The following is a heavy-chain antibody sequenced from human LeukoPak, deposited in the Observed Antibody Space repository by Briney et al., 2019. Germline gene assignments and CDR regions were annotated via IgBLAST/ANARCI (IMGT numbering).Heavy chain of an antibody. CDR1: SDSIISYGYY. V-gene: IGHV4-39*01. CDR3: ARARHPDYGGSAFDY. J-gene: IGHJ4*02. CDR2: IYYNGNT. Sequence: PSETLSLTCTVSSDSIISYGYYWGWIRQPPGKGLEWIATIYYNGNTYYNPSLKSRVTISVDTSKNQFSLTLSSVTAADTAVYYCARARHPDYGGSAFDYWGQGTLVTVSS. D-gene: IGHD4-17*01.